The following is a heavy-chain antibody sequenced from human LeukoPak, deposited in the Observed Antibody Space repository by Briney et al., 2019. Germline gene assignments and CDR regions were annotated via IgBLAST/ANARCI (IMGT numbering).Heavy chain of an antibody. Sequence: GGSLRLSCEVSGFTFGNYAMSWVRQTPGKGLVWVSRITSDGSSTSYADSVKGRFTISRDNAKNTLYLQMSSLRDEDTAVYYCVSDLCGGDDQWGRGTLVTVSS. D-gene: IGHD3-3*01. CDR1: GFTFGNYA. CDR2: ITSDGSST. J-gene: IGHJ5*02. V-gene: IGHV3-74*01. CDR3: VSDLCGGDDQ.